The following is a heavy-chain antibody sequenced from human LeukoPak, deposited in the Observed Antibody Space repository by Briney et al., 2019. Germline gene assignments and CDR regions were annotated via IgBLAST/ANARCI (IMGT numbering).Heavy chain of an antibody. J-gene: IGHJ4*02. CDR2: ISSSGGST. V-gene: IGHV3-64D*06. CDR1: GFTFSGYA. D-gene: IGHD6-19*01. Sequence: PGWSLRLSCSASGFTFSGYAMHWVRQAPGKGLEYVSAISSSGGSTHYADSVKGRFTISRDNSKNTLHLQMSSLRTEDTAVYYCVKDHGYSSGWYVRGFDYWGQGTLVTVPS. CDR3: VKDHGYSSGWYVRGFDY.